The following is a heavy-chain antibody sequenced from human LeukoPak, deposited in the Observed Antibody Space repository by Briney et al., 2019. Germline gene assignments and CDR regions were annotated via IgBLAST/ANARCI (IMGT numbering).Heavy chain of an antibody. CDR1: GFTLSSYW. V-gene: IGHV3-7*01. CDR3: AIGDNFDY. Sequence: GGSLRLSCAASGFTLSSYWMSWVRQAPGKGLEWVANIKQDGSEKYYVDSVKGRFTISRDNAKNSLYLQMNSLRAEDTAVYYCAIGDNFDYWGQGTLVTVCS. CDR2: IKQDGSEK. J-gene: IGHJ4*02.